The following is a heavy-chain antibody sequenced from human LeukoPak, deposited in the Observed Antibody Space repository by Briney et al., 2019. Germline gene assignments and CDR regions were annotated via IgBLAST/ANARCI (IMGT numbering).Heavy chain of an antibody. CDR3: ARQLCSGGRCYYAMDV. CDR2: IYPGDSAT. Sequence: GESLKIPCQGPGYSFTMYWIGWVRQMPGKGLEWMGIIYPGDSATRYSPSFQGQVTISAVKSISTACLQWSSLKASDTAMYYCARQLCSGGRCYYAMDVWGEGTTVTASS. CDR1: GYSFTMYW. J-gene: IGHJ6*04. D-gene: IGHD2-15*01. V-gene: IGHV5-51*01.